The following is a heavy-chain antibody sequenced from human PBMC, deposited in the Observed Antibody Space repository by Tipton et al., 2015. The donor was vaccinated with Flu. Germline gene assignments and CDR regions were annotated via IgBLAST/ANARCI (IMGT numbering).Heavy chain of an antibody. CDR1: GFTFSNYW. J-gene: IGHJ4*02. V-gene: IGHV3-7*03. CDR3: ARQLGGGDCY. Sequence: SLRLSCAASGFTFSNYWMTWVRQAPGKGLEWVANINQDGSAKYYVDSVKGRLTISRDNAKNSLYLQMNSLRAEDTAVYYCARQLGGGDCYWGQGTLVTVSS. D-gene: IGHD2-21*01. CDR2: INQDGSAK.